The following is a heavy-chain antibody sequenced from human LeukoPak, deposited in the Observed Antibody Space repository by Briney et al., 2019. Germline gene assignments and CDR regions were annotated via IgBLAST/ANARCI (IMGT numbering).Heavy chain of an antibody. J-gene: IGHJ4*02. D-gene: IGHD2-15*01. CDR3: ARGLCSGGSCYYGY. CDR1: GGTFSGYY. Sequence: PSETQSLTCAVYGGTFSGYYRSWIRQPPGKGLEWIGEINHSGSTNYNPSLKSRVNISVDTSKNQFSLKLSSVTAADTAVYYCARGLCSGGSCYYGYCGQGTLVTVSS. CDR2: INHSGST. V-gene: IGHV4-34*01.